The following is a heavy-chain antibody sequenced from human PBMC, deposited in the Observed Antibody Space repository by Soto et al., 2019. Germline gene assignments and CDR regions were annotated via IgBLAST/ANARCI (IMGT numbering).Heavy chain of an antibody. CDR2: INTSGGNT. D-gene: IGHD6-13*01. CDR3: TKDWQHDS. V-gene: IGHV3-23*01. Sequence: EVQLLESGGGLVQPGGSLRLSCAASGFTFSNYAMTWVRQAPGKVLECVSTINTSGGNTHYAYSVKGRFSVSRDNSKNTLSLQMNSLRAEDTAGYYCTKDWQHDSWGQGTLVNVSS. CDR1: GFTFSNYA. J-gene: IGHJ5*01.